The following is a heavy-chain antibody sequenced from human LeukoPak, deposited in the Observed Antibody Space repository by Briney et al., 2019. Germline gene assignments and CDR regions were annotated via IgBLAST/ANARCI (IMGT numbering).Heavy chain of an antibody. CDR1: GGSFSGYY. Sequence: PSETLSLTCAVYGGSFSGYYWSWLRQPPGKGLEWIGEINHSGSTNYNPSLKSRVTISVDTSKNQFSLTLSSVTGADTAVYYCARGPMRFKLFGEWGRRNYFDYWGQGTLVTVSS. CDR3: ARGPMRFKLFGEWGRRNYFDY. D-gene: IGHD3-10*02. V-gene: IGHV4-34*01. J-gene: IGHJ4*02. CDR2: INHSGST.